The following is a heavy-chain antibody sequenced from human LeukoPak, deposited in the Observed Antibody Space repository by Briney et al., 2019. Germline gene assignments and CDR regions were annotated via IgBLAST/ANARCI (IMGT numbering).Heavy chain of an antibody. CDR3: ARSWFGELLSSY. CDR2: INPNSGGT. CDR1: GYTFTGYY. Sequence: ASVKVSCKASGYTFTGYYMHWVRQAPGQGLEWMGWINPNSGGTNYAQKFQGRVTMTRDTPISTAYMELSRLRSDDTAVYYCARSWFGELLSSYWGQGTLVTVSS. D-gene: IGHD3-10*01. V-gene: IGHV1-2*02. J-gene: IGHJ4*02.